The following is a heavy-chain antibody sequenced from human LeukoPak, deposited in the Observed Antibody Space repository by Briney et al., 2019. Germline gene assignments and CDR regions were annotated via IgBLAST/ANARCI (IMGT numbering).Heavy chain of an antibody. J-gene: IGHJ4*02. CDR1: GGSISSGGYS. V-gene: IGHV4-30-2*01. CDR3: ARRGDIKVATNDY. Sequence: SQTLSLTCAVSGGSISSGGYSWSWIRQPPGKGLECIGYINHSGSTNYNPSLKSRVTISVDTSKNQFSLKLSSVTAADTAVYYCARRGDIKVATNDYWGQGTLVTVSS. CDR2: INHSGST. D-gene: IGHD5-12*01.